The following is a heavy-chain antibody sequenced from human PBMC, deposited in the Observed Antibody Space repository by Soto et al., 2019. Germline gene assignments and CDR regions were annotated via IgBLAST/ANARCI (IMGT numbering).Heavy chain of an antibody. D-gene: IGHD2-2*01. CDR2: LTGNGGTT. CDR3: ARGGQYQQPYQFDF. V-gene: IGHV3-23*01. J-gene: IGHJ4*02. CDR1: GFTFINFG. Sequence: GGSLRLSCEASGFTFINFGMSWVRQAPGEGLGWVSGLTGNGGTTYYADSVKGRFTISRDNSKNTLSLQMNSLRVDDTAVYYCARGGQYQQPYQFDFWGQGTLVTVSS.